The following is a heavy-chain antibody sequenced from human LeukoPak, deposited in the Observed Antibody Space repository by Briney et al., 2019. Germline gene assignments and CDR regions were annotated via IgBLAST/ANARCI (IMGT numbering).Heavy chain of an antibody. CDR3: ARDDPRFDSLDV. CDR1: GGSISSYY. V-gene: IGHV4-59*12. Sequence: PSETLSLTCTVSGGSISSYYWSWIRQPPGKGLEWIGYIYYSGSTNYNPSLKSRVIVSADTSKNQISLTLSTVTAADTAVYYCARDDPRFDSLDVWGQGTPVIVPS. D-gene: IGHD3-16*01. CDR2: IYYSGST. J-gene: IGHJ6*02.